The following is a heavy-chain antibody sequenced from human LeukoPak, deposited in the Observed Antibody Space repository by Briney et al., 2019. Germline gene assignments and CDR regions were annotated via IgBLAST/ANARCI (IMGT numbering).Heavy chain of an antibody. V-gene: IGHV3-23*01. CDR3: AKPSGRGHYYYYYGMDV. CDR2: ISGSGGST. Sequence: GGSLRPSCAASGFTFSSYAMSWVRQAPGKGLEWVSAISGSGGSTYYADSVKGRFTISRDNSKNTLYLQMNSLRAEDTAVYYCAKPSGRGHYYYYYGMDVWGKGTTVTVSS. CDR1: GFTFSSYA. J-gene: IGHJ6*04.